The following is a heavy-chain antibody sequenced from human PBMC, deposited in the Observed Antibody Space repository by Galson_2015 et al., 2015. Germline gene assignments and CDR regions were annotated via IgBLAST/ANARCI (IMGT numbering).Heavy chain of an antibody. CDR3: AKGGTVVVITTDHAFDI. CDR1: GFTVSSNY. J-gene: IGHJ3*02. V-gene: IGHV3-66*02. Sequence: SLRLSCAASGFTVSSNYMSWVRQAPGKGLEWVSVIYSGGSTYYADSVKGRFTISRDNSKNTLYLQMNSLRAEDTAVYYCAKGGTVVVITTDHAFDIWGQGTMVTVSS. D-gene: IGHD3-22*01. CDR2: IYSGGST.